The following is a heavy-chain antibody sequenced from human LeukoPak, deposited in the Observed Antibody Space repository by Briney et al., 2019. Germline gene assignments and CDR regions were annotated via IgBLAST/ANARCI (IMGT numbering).Heavy chain of an antibody. CDR2: ISGSGGST. CDR1: GFTFISYG. Sequence: GGSLRLSCAASGFTFISYGMSWVRQAPGKGLEWVSAISGSGGSTYYADSVKGRFTVSRDNSKNTLCLQMNSLRAEDTAVYYCAKGGKSATYYFDYWGQGTVVTVSS. D-gene: IGHD3-10*01. CDR3: AKGGKSATYYFDY. J-gene: IGHJ4*02. V-gene: IGHV3-23*01.